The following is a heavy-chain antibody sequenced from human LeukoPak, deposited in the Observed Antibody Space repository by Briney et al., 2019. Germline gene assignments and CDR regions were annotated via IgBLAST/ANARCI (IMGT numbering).Heavy chain of an antibody. CDR2: ISGSGGRT. Sequence: GGSLRLSCGASGFTFSIYGMNWVRQAPGKGLEWVSAISGSGGRTYYADSVKGRVTISRDKSKNTVYLQMNSLRAEDTAVYYCAKYFLVDYDFWSGYYKDHYYYMDVWGKGTTVTVSS. V-gene: IGHV3-23*01. J-gene: IGHJ6*03. CDR1: GFTFSIYG. CDR3: AKYFLVDYDFWSGYYKDHYYYMDV. D-gene: IGHD3-3*01.